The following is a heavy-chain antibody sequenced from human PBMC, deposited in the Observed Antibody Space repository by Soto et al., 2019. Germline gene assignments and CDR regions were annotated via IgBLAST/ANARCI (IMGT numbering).Heavy chain of an antibody. V-gene: IGHV3-21*01. CDR2: ISSSSSYI. CDR1: GFTFSSYS. D-gene: IGHD3-22*01. Sequence: EVQLVESGGGLVKPGGSLRLSCAASGFTFSSYSMNWVRQAPGKGLEWVSSISSSSSYIYYADSVKGRFTISRDNAKNSLYLQMNSLRAEDTAVYYCATDYYDSSGYYHFDYWGQGTLVTVSS. J-gene: IGHJ4*02. CDR3: ATDYYDSSGYYHFDY.